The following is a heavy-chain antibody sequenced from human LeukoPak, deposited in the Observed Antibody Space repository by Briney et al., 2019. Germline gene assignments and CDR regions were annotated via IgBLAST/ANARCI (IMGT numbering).Heavy chain of an antibody. CDR3: ARDFNYDSSGYYHRGGAFDI. D-gene: IGHD3-22*01. Sequence: PSETLSLTCTVSGGSISSYYWSWIRQPPGKGLEWIGYIYYSGSTNYNPSLKSRVTISVDTSKNQFSLKLSSVTAADTAVYYCARDFNYDSSGYYHRGGAFDIWGQGTMVTVSS. V-gene: IGHV4-59*01. CDR1: GGSISSYY. J-gene: IGHJ3*02. CDR2: IYYSGST.